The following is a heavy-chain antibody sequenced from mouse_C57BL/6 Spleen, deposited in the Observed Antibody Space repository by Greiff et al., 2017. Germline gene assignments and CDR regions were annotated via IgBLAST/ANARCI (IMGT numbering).Heavy chain of an antibody. CDR1: GYAFSSSW. V-gene: IGHV1-82*01. D-gene: IGHD2-5*01. CDR2: IYPGDGDT. J-gene: IGHJ3*01. Sequence: QVQLKQSGPELVKPGASVKLSCKASGYAFSSSWMNWVKQRPGKGLEWIGRIYPGDGDTNYNGKFKGKATLTADKSASTAYMQLSSLTSEDSAVYFCAGASYSNWFADWGQGTLVTVSA. CDR3: AGASYSNWFAD.